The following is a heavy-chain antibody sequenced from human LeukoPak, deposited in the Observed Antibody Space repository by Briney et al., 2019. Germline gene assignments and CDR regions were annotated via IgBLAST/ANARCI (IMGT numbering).Heavy chain of an antibody. Sequence: ASVKVSCKASGYTFTSNGISWVRQAPGQGLEWMGWISAYNGNTNYAQKLQGSVTMTTDTSTSTAYMELRSLRSGDTAVYYCAAHLEMYSSGWHEVYWGQGTLVTVSS. CDR3: AAHLEMYSSGWHEVY. V-gene: IGHV1-18*01. CDR1: GYTFTSNG. CDR2: ISAYNGNT. J-gene: IGHJ4*02. D-gene: IGHD6-19*01.